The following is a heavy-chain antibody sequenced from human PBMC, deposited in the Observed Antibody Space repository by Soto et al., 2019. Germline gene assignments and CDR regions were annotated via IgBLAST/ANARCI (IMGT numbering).Heavy chain of an antibody. V-gene: IGHV3-23*01. CDR2: ISGSGGST. CDR1: GFTFSTFA. Sequence: LRLSCAASGFTFSTFAMSWVRQAPGKGLEWVSAISGSGGSTYYADSVKGRFTISRDISKNTLYLQMNSLRAEDTALYYCAKSYSSNWYDYFDYWGQGTLVTVSS. D-gene: IGHD6-13*01. J-gene: IGHJ4*02. CDR3: AKSYSSNWYDYFDY.